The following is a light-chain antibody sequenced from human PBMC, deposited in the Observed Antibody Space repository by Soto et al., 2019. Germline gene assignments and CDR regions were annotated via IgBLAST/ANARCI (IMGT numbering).Light chain of an antibody. V-gene: IGKV3D-15*01. J-gene: IGKJ1*01. CDR2: GVS. CDR1: QSVNTKY. CDR3: QQYNNWPRT. Sequence: EIVLTQSPGTLSLSPGGRATLSCRASQSVNTKYLAWYQQKPGQAPRLLISGVSSRATGIPDRFSGSGSGTEFTLTISSLQSEDFAVYYCQQYNNWPRTFGQGTKVEIK.